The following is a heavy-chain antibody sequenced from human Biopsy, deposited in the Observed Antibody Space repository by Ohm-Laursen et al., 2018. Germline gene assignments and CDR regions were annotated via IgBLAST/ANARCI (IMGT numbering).Heavy chain of an antibody. CDR2: ISTYNDDT. CDR1: GYTFTAYG. V-gene: IGHV1-18*04. CDR3: ARDPGYDFWSGSDPFDI. Sequence: SRQTSGYTFTAYGISWVRQAPGQGLEWMGWISTYNDDTNIAQKFQGRVSMTTDTSTRTAYMELRSLRSGDTAIYFCARDPGYDFWSGSDPFDIWGQGTLVTVS. D-gene: IGHD3-3*01. J-gene: IGHJ3*02.